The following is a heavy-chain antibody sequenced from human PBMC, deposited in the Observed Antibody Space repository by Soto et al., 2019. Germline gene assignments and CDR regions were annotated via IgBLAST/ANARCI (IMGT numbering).Heavy chain of an antibody. CDR3: ARHCDWGSLGY. D-gene: IGHD2-21*01. Sequence: QVQLQESGPGLVKPSETLSLTCTVSGGSISSDYWSWIRQPPGKGLEWIGYIYYSGSINYNPSLESRVAISVDTSKNQFSLKLTSVTAADAAVYYCARHCDWGSLGYWGQGTLVTVSS. J-gene: IGHJ4*02. CDR1: GGSISSDY. V-gene: IGHV4-59*08. CDR2: IYYSGSI.